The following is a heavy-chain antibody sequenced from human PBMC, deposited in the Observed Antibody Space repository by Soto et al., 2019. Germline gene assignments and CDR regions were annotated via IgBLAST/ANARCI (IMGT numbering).Heavy chain of an antibody. CDR3: AREPYYYDSSGYHGAFDI. CDR2: ISTSGSTI. D-gene: IGHD3-22*01. CDR1: GFTFSDYY. J-gene: IGHJ3*02. V-gene: IGHV3-11*01. Sequence: GGSLRLSCAASGFTFSDYYMSWIRQAPGKGLEWVSYISTSGSTIYYGDSVKGRFTISRDNAKNSLYLQMNSLRAEDTAVYYCAREPYYYDSSGYHGAFDIWGQGTMVTVS.